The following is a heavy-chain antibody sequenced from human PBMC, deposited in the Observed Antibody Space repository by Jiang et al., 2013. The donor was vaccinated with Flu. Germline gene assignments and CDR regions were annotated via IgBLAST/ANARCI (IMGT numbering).Heavy chain of an antibody. D-gene: IGHD1-14*01. Sequence: SLTGSGEALGWVRQPPGKALEWLALIYWDDDKRYSPSLKNRLTITKDTSRRQVVLTMTNVDPVDTATYFCAHRGSETRDLGVFVHGGLDYWGPGTLVTVSS. CDR2: IYWDDDK. V-gene: IGHV2-5*02. CDR3: AHRGSETRDLGVFVHGGLDY. CDR1: SLTGSGEA. J-gene: IGHJ4*02.